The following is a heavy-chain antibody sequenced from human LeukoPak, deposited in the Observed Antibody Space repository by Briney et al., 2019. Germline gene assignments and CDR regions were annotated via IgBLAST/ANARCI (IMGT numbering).Heavy chain of an antibody. CDR1: GGSISSGGYY. Sequence: SQTLSLTCTVSGGSISSGGYYWSWLRQHPGKGLEWIGYIYYSGSTYYNPSLKSRVTISVDTSKNQFSLKLSSVTAADTAVYYCAREYGSGSYYNLYYFDYWGQGTLVTVSS. J-gene: IGHJ4*02. D-gene: IGHD3-10*01. CDR2: IYYSGST. CDR3: AREYGSGSYYNLYYFDY. V-gene: IGHV4-31*03.